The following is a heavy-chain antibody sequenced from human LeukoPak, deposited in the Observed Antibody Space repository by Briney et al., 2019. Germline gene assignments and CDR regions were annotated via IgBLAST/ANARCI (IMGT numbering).Heavy chain of an antibody. CDR1: GGSISSYY. V-gene: IGHV4-59*08. J-gene: IGHJ6*03. CDR2: IYYSGST. Sequence: SETLSPTCTVSGGSISSYYWSWIRQPPGKGLEWIGYIYYSGSTNYNPSLKSRVTISVDTSKNQFSLKLSSVTAADTAVYYCARLSDDFWSGSRYMDVWGKGTTVTVSS. D-gene: IGHD3-3*01. CDR3: ARLSDDFWSGSRYMDV.